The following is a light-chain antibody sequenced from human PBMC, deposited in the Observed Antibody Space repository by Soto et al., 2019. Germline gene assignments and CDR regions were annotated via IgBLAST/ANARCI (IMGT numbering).Light chain of an antibody. Sequence: ESGLTHSPGTLYLSPGERATLSCMASQSVSNNYLAWYQQKPGQAPRLLIYGASNRATGIPDRFSGSGSGTDFTLTISRLEPEDFAVYYCQQRSNWTFGQGTKVDIK. CDR3: QQRSNWT. J-gene: IGKJ1*01. CDR1: QSVSNNY. CDR2: GAS. V-gene: IGKV3D-20*02.